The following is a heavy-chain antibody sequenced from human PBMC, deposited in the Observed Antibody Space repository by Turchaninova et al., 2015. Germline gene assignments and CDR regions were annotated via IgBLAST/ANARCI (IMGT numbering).Heavy chain of an antibody. CDR1: GGSISNYY. CDR2: MYYSGST. CDR3: VRSLDYYGSVSYYAY. D-gene: IGHD3-10*01. J-gene: IGHJ4*02. V-gene: IGHV4-59*01. Sequence: QVQLQESGPGLVKPSETLSLTCTVSGGSISNYYWSWIRQPTGKGLEGTGYMYYSGSTNYNPSPKRRVTISVDTSQNQYSPKPCSVTAADTAVYYCVRSLDYYGSVSYYAYWGQGTLVTVSS.